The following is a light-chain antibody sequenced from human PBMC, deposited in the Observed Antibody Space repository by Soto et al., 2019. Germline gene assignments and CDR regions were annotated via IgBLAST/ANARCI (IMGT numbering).Light chain of an antibody. CDR1: QSVGNS. J-gene: IGKJ4*01. Sequence: EIVLTQSPATLSLPPGERATLSCRASQSVGNSLAWYQQKPGQAPGLLIYEVSTRATGIPARFSGSGSGTDFTLTISSIEPEDFAVYYCHQHSDWPLTFGAGTRVEIK. V-gene: IGKV3-11*01. CDR3: HQHSDWPLT. CDR2: EVS.